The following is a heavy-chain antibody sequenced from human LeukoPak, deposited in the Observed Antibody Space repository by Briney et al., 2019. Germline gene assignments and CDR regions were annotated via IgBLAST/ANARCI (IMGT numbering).Heavy chain of an antibody. CDR3: ARGGPGDYYYYGMDV. Sequence: ASVKVSCKASGYTFTSYDINWVRQATGQGLEWMGWMNPNSGNTGYAQKFQGRVTMTRNASISTAYMELSSLRSEDTAVYYCARGGPGDYYYYGMDVWGQGTTVTVSS. V-gene: IGHV1-8*01. D-gene: IGHD1-14*01. CDR2: MNPNSGNT. CDR1: GYTFTSYD. J-gene: IGHJ6*02.